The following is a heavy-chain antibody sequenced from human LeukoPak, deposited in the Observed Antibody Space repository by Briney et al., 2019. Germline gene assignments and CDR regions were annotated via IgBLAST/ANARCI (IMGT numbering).Heavy chain of an antibody. CDR1: GYTFTSFA. CDR2: INTNTGNP. J-gene: IGHJ1*01. V-gene: IGHV7-4-1*02. CDR3: ARDAGGIAVAGPSH. Sequence: ASVKVSCKASGYTFTSFAMNWVRQAPGQGLEWMGWINTNTGNPTYAQGFTGRFVFSLDTSVSTAYLQISSLKAEDTAVYYCARDAGGIAVAGPSHWGQGTLVTVSS. D-gene: IGHD6-19*01.